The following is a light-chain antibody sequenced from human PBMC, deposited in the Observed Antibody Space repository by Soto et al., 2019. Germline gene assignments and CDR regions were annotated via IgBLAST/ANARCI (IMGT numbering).Light chain of an antibody. J-gene: IGLJ1*01. Sequence: QSVLTQPASVSGSAGQSITISCTGSSTDVGAYNYVSWYQQYPGQAPNLLIYEVSRRPSGFSHRFSGSKSVNTASLTISGLQAEDEAHYYCNSYTTMNTYVFGTGTKVTVL. V-gene: IGLV2-14*01. CDR2: EVS. CDR1: STDVGAYNY. CDR3: NSYTTMNTYV.